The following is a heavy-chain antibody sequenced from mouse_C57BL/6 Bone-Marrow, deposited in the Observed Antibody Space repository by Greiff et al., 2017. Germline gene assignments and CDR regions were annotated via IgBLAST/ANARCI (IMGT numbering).Heavy chain of an antibody. Sequence: EVHLVESGGGLVKPGGSLKLSCAASGFTFSSYAMSWVRQTPEKRLEWVATISDGGSYTYYPDYVKGRFTISRDNAKNNLYLQKSHLKSEDTAMYYCARDRVITTVVATPAWFAYWGQGTLVTVSA. D-gene: IGHD1-1*01. V-gene: IGHV5-4*01. CDR2: ISDGGSYT. CDR3: ARDRVITTVVATPAWFAY. CDR1: GFTFSSYA. J-gene: IGHJ3*01.